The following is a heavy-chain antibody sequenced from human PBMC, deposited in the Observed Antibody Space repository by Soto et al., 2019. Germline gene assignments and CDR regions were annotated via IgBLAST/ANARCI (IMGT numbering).Heavy chain of an antibody. CDR3: ARGKMVRGVSITGLYYFDY. Sequence: QVQLVQSGAEVKKPGASVKVSCKASGYTFTSYGISWVRQAPGQGLEWMGWISAYNGNTNYAQKLQGRVTMTTDTSPSTAYRELRILRSDDTAVYYCARGKMVRGVSITGLYYFDYWGQGTLVTVSS. J-gene: IGHJ4*02. V-gene: IGHV1-18*01. CDR2: ISAYNGNT. D-gene: IGHD3-10*01. CDR1: GYTFTSYG.